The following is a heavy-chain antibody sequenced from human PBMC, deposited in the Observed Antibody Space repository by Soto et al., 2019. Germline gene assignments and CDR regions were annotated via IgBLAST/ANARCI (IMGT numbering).Heavy chain of an antibody. Sequence: SETLSPTCTVSGGSISSYYWSWIRQPPGKGLEWIGYIYYSGSTNYNPSLKSRVTISVDTSKNQFSLKLSSVTAADTAVYYCARQKIVVVVAATFNWFDPWGQGTLVTVSS. V-gene: IGHV4-59*08. CDR2: IYYSGST. D-gene: IGHD2-15*01. CDR3: ARQKIVVVVAATFNWFDP. CDR1: GGSISSYY. J-gene: IGHJ5*02.